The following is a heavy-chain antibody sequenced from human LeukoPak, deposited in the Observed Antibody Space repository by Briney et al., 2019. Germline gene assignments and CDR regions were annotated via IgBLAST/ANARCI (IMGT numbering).Heavy chain of an antibody. Sequence: ASVKVSCKASGYTFTSYYMHWVRQAPGQGLEWMGIINPSGGSTSYVQKFQGRVTMTRDTSTSTDYMELSSLKSEDTAVYYCARVGVRGGYFDYWGQGTLVTVSS. CDR3: ARVGVRGGYFDY. J-gene: IGHJ4*02. D-gene: IGHD3-10*01. CDR1: GYTFTSYY. V-gene: IGHV1-46*01. CDR2: INPSGGST.